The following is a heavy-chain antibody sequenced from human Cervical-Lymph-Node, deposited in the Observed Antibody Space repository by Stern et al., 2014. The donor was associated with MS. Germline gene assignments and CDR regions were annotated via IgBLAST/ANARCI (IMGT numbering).Heavy chain of an antibody. V-gene: IGHV4-31*01. D-gene: IGHD6-13*01. CDR3: ARGSSWYGLDV. J-gene: IGHJ6*02. Sequence: QLQLQESGPGLVKPSQTLSLTCIVSGGSISSGGYSWNWIRQHPGKGLELIGSIYSSGNTYFNPSLKSLVTMSVDTSKNQFSLKLSSVTAADTAVYYCARGSSWYGLDVWGPGTTVTVSS. CDR2: IYSSGNT. CDR1: GGSISSGGYS.